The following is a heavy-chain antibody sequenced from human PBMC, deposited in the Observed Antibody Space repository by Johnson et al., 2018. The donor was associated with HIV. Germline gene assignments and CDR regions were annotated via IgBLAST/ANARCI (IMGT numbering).Heavy chain of an antibody. V-gene: IGHV3-66*03. CDR1: GFTVSSNY. D-gene: IGHD2-15*01. Sequence: VQLVESGGGLIQPGGSLRLSCAASGFTVSSNYMSWVRQAPGKGLEWVSIIYSDGSTYFADSVKGRFPISRDNSKNTLYLQMNSLRAEDTAVYYCARGPHEVVVVAATSAFDIWGQGTMVTVSS. CDR3: ARGPHEVVVVAATSAFDI. J-gene: IGHJ3*02. CDR2: IYSDGST.